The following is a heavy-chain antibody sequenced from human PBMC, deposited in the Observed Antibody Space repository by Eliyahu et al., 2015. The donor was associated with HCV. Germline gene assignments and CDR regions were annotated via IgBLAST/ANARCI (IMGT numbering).Heavy chain of an antibody. CDR3: ARQRGDYGGLNDAFDI. V-gene: IGHV5-10-1*03. CDR1: GYSFTSYW. CDR2: IDPSDSXT. D-gene: IGHD4-23*01. Sequence: EVQLVQSGAEVKKPGESLRISCKGSGYSFTSYWISWVRQMPGKGLEWMGRIDPSDSXTNYSPSFQGHVTISADKSISTAYLQWSSLKASDTAMYYCARQRGDYGGLNDAFDIWGQGTMVTVSS. J-gene: IGHJ3*02.